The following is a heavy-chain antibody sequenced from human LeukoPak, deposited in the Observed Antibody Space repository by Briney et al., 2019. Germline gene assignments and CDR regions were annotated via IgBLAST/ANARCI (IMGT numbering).Heavy chain of an antibody. CDR3: AKGGSGYDWDIDY. D-gene: IGHD5-12*01. V-gene: IGHV3-33*06. CDR1: GYTFSSYG. Sequence: PGGSLRLSCAASGYTFSSYGMHWVRQAPAKGLEWVAVIWYGGSKTYYADSVKGRFTISGDNSKNTLYLQMNSLRAEDTAVHYCAKGGSGYDWDIDYWGQGTLVTVSS. J-gene: IGHJ4*02. CDR2: IWYGGSKT.